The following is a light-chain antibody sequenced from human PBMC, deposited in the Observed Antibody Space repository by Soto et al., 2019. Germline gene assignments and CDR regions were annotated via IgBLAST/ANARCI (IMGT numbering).Light chain of an antibody. Sequence: EIVLTQSPATLSLSPGERATLSCRASQSVSSYLAWYLQIPGQAPRLLIYDASKRATGIPDRFSGGGSGTDFTLTISSLEPEDFAVYYCQQRSNLPPTFGQGTRLEI. CDR2: DAS. J-gene: IGKJ5*01. V-gene: IGKV3-11*01. CDR1: QSVSSY. CDR3: QQRSNLPPT.